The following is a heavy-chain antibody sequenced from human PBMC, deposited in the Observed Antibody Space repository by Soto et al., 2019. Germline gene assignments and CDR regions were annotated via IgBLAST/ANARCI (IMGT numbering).Heavy chain of an antibody. V-gene: IGHV5-51*01. CDR2: IYPGDSDT. CDR1: GYSFTSYW. D-gene: IGHD3-22*01. J-gene: IGHJ4*02. CDR3: ARRGELGNYYDSSGSYFDY. Sequence: GESLKISCKGSGYSFTSYWIGWVRQMPGKGLEWMGIIYPGDSDTRYSPSFQGQVTISADKSISTAYLRWSSLKASDTAMYYCARRGELGNYYDSSGSYFDYWGQGTLVTVSS.